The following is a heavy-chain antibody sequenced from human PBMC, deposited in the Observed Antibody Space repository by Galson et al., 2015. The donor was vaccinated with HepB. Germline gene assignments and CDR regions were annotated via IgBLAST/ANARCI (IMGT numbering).Heavy chain of an antibody. D-gene: IGHD2-15*01. CDR2: ISYDGTNK. J-gene: IGHJ4*02. CDR1: GVTFSAYS. V-gene: IGHV3-30*04. CDR3: ARAHCGSCYLYYFDY. Sequence: SLRLSCAASGVTFSAYSMHWVRQAPGKGLEWVAVISYDGTNKYYADSANGRFTISRDIFTNTLYLQMNSLRPDDTAIYYCARAHCGSCYLYYFDYWGQGTLVTVSS.